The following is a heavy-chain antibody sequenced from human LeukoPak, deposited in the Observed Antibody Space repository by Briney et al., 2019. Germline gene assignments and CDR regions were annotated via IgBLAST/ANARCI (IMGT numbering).Heavy chain of an antibody. CDR2: ISGGGDAT. J-gene: IGHJ3*02. CDR3: TRDQRKYCSRTTCFVFDI. V-gene: IGHV3-23*01. D-gene: IGHD2-2*01. Sequence: GGSLRLSCAASGFTFSSYAMTWVRQAPGKGLEWVSTISGGGDATYYAHSVKGRFAVSRDNSKKTLYLQLNSLRAEDTAVYYCTRDQRKYCSRTTCFVFDIWGQGTVVSVSS. CDR1: GFTFSSYA.